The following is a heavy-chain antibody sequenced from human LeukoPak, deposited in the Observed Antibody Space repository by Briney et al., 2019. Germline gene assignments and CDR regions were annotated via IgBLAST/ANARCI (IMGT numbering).Heavy chain of an antibody. CDR2: IYYSGST. J-gene: IGHJ4*02. CDR3: ARDGGGDAHFDY. D-gene: IGHD3-16*01. Sequence: PSETLSLTCTVSGGSISSYYWSWIRQPPGKGLEWIGYIYYSGSTNYNPSLKSRVTIPVDTSKNQFSLKLSSVTAADTAVYYCARDGGGDAHFDYWGQGTLVTVSS. CDR1: GGSISSYY. V-gene: IGHV4-59*01.